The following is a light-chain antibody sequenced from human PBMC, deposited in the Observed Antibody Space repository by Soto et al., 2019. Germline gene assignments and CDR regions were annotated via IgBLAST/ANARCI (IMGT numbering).Light chain of an antibody. Sequence: QSVLTQPASVSGSPGQSITISCTGTSSDVGSYNLVSWYQQHPGKAPKLVIYEGSKRPSGVSSRFSGSKSGNTASLTISGLQAEDEADYYCCSYAGSSTFYVFGTGTKVTV. V-gene: IGLV2-23*01. CDR2: EGS. CDR3: CSYAGSSTFYV. J-gene: IGLJ1*01. CDR1: SSDVGSYNL.